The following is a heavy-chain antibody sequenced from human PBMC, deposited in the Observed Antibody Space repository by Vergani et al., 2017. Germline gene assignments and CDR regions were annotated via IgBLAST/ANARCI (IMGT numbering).Heavy chain of an antibody. V-gene: IGHV1-69*12. J-gene: IGHJ6*02. CDR2: IIPIFGTA. Sequence: QVQLVQSGAEVKKLGSSVKVSCKASGGTFSSYAISWVRQAPGQGLEWMGGIIPIFGTANYAQKFQGRVTITADESTSTAYMELSSLRSEDTAVYYCAGGMVRGVIMIMDYGMDVWGQGTTVTVSS. CDR3: AGGMVRGVIMIMDYGMDV. D-gene: IGHD3-10*01. CDR1: GGTFSSYA.